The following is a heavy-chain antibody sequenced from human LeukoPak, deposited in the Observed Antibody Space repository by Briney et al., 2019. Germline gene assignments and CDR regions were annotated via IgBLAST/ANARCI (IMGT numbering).Heavy chain of an antibody. CDR1: GYTFTSYA. Sequence: ASVKVSCKASGYTFTSYAMHWVRQAPGQRLEGMGWINAGSGNTKYSQKFQGRVTITRDTSASTAYMELSSLRSEDTAVYYCASAAFEVGGLRFLEWSRNYYGMDLWGQGTTVSVS. V-gene: IGHV1-3*01. CDR3: ASAAFEVGGLRFLEWSRNYYGMDL. CDR2: INAGSGNT. J-gene: IGHJ6*02. D-gene: IGHD3-3*01.